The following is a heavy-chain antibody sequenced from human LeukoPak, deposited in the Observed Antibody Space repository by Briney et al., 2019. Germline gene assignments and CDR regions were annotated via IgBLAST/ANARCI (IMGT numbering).Heavy chain of an antibody. CDR2: INHSGST. J-gene: IGHJ4*02. Sequence: SETLSLTCAVNGGSFSGYYWSWIRQPPGKGLEWIGEINHSGSTNYNPSLKSRVTISVDTSKNQFSLKLSSVTAADTAVYYCARLDSYGYYFDYWGQGTLVTVSS. CDR3: ARLDSYGYYFDY. V-gene: IGHV4-34*01. CDR1: GGSFSGYY. D-gene: IGHD5-18*01.